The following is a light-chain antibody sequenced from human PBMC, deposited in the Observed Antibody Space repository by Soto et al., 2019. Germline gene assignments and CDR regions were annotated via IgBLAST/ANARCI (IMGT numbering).Light chain of an antibody. Sequence: QSALTQPASVSGSPGQSITISCTGTSSDVGGYNYVSWYQQHPGKAPKFMIYDVSNRPSGVSNRFSGSKSGNTASLTISGLQAGDEADYYGSSYTTSNARQIVFGTGTKLTVL. J-gene: IGLJ1*01. CDR3: SSYTTSNARQIV. V-gene: IGLV2-14*01. CDR2: DVS. CDR1: SSDVGGYNY.